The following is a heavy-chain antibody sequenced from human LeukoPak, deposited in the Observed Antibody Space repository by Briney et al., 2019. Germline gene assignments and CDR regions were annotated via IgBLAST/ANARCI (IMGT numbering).Heavy chain of an antibody. CDR1: GFTFSSYW. CDR3: ARGGGLDV. D-gene: IGHD3-16*01. V-gene: IGHV3-7*03. Sequence: GGSLSLSCAASGFTFSSYWMSWVRQAPGKGLEWVANIKQDGSEKYYVDSVKGRFTISRDNAKNSLYLQMSNLRAEDTAVYFCARGGGLDVWGQGATVTVSS. CDR2: IKQDGSEK. J-gene: IGHJ6*02.